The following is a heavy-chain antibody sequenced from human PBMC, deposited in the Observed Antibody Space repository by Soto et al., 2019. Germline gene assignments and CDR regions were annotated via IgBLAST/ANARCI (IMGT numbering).Heavy chain of an antibody. Sequence: ESLKISCKGSGYSFPSQWIGWVRQTPGKGLEWMGSIYPADSDTRYSPSFQGQVIISADKSIRTAYLEWSSLKASDSVMYYCAKSSSSWYSSGSSCFDYWGKGNLVT. J-gene: IGHJ4*02. CDR1: GYSFPSQW. CDR2: IYPADSDT. V-gene: IGHV5-51*01. D-gene: IGHD6-13*01. CDR3: AKSSSSWYSSGSSCFDY.